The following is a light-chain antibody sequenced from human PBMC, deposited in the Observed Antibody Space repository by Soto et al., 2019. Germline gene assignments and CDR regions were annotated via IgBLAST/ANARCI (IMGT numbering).Light chain of an antibody. Sequence: QSALTQPVSVSGSPGQSITISCTGTGSDVGGYNYVSWYQQHPGKAPKLMIYDVSHRPSGVSNRVSGSKAGNTASLTISGLQAEDEADYYCSSYTSTSTLVFGTGTKLTVL. J-gene: IGLJ1*01. V-gene: IGLV2-14*01. CDR1: GSDVGGYNY. CDR2: DVS. CDR3: SSYTSTSTLV.